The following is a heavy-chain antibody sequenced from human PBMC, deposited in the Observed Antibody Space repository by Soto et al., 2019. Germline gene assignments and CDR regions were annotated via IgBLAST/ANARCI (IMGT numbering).Heavy chain of an antibody. V-gene: IGHV1-18*01. D-gene: IGHD1-20*01. CDR1: GYTFTSYF. J-gene: IGHJ6*02. Sequence: QVQLVQSGDEVKKPGASVKVSCKASGYTFTSYFITWVRQAPGQGLEWMGWISAYNGNTNFAQMFQGRVTMTTDTSTATAYMEMRSLRSDDTAVYYCARGITQNMDVWGQGTTVTVSS. CDR2: ISAYNGNT. CDR3: ARGITQNMDV.